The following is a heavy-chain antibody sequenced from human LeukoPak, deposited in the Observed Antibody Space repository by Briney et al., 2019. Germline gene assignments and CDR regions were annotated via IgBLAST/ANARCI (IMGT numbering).Heavy chain of an antibody. V-gene: IGHV3-74*01. CDR2: INSDGSST. CDR3: ARWDSGNYYGIGD. D-gene: IGHD1-26*01. Sequence: GGSLRLSCAASGFTFSSYWMHWVRQAPGKGLVWVSRINSDGSSTSYADSVKGRFTISRDNARNSLSLQMNSLRADDTALYYCARWDSGNYYGIGDWGQGTQVTVSS. J-gene: IGHJ4*02. CDR1: GFTFSSYW.